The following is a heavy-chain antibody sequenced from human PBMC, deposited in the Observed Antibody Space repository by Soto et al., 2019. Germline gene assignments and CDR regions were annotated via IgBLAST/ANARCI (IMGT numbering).Heavy chain of an antibody. CDR3: ASRLRDYDFWSGPTEFDP. CDR2: ISSSSSYI. CDR1: GFTFSSYS. D-gene: IGHD3-3*01. Sequence: GGSLRLFCAASGFTFSSYSMNWVRQAPGKGLEWVSSISSSSSYIYYADSVKGRFTISRDNAKNSLYLQMNSLRAEDTAVYYCASRLRDYDFWSGPTEFDPWGQGTLVTVSS. V-gene: IGHV3-21*01. J-gene: IGHJ5*02.